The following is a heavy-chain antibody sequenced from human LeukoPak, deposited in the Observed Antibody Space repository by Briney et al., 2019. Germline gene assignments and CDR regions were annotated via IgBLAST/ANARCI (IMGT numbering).Heavy chain of an antibody. J-gene: IGHJ6*03. CDR2: INKDGNKK. Sequence: PGGSLRLSCAASGFTFSTYWMSWVRQAPGKGLERVANINKDGNKKYYVDSVKGRFTISRDNAKKSLYLQMNSLKAEDTAVYYCARDDYNFWSGSYDYYYYYMDVWGKGTTVTVSS. D-gene: IGHD3-3*01. V-gene: IGHV3-7*01. CDR1: GFTFSTYW. CDR3: ARDDYNFWSGSYDYYYYYMDV.